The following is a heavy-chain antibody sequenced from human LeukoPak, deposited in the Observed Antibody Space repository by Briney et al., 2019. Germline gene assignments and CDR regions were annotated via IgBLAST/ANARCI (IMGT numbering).Heavy chain of an antibody. CDR3: AKELGYCSSTTCGFDP. J-gene: IGHJ5*02. CDR2: ISGSGGST. D-gene: IGHD2-2*01. CDR1: GFTFNTYA. V-gene: IGHV3-23*01. Sequence: GGSLRLSCAASGFTFNTYAMTWVRQAPGKGLEWVSTISGSGGSTYYADSVKGRFTISRDNSKNTLYLQMNSLRAEDTAVYYCAKELGYCSSTTCGFDPWGQGTLVTVSS.